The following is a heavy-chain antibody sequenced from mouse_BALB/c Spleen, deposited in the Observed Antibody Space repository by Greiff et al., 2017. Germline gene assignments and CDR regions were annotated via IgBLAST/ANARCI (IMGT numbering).Heavy chain of an antibody. J-gene: IGHJ4*01. D-gene: IGHD2-4*01. CDR1: GFSLTSYG. Sequence: QVQLKESGPGLVQPSQSLSITCTVSGFSLTSYGVHWVRQSPGKGLEWLGVIWSGGSTDYNAAFISRLSISKDNSKSQVFFKMNSLQANDTAIYYCARQSYYDYERRYYYAMDYWGQGTSVTVSS. V-gene: IGHV2-2*02. CDR2: IWSGGST. CDR3: ARQSYYDYERRYYYAMDY.